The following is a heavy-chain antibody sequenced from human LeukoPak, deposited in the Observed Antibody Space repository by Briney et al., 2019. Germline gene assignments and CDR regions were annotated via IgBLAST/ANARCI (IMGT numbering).Heavy chain of an antibody. CDR1: GGSISSYY. Sequence: SETLSLTCTVSGGSISSYYWSWIRQPPGKGLEWIGYIYYSGSTNYNPSLKSRVTISVDTSKNQFSLKLSSVTAADTAVYYCARDPAGGISGISSYWYFDLWGPGTLVTVSS. D-gene: IGHD1-26*01. CDR3: ARDPAGGISGISSYWYFDL. V-gene: IGHV4-59*01. CDR2: IYYSGST. J-gene: IGHJ2*01.